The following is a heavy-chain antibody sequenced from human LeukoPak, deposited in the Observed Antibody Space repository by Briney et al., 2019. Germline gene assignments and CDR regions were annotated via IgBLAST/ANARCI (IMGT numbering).Heavy chain of an antibody. Sequence: SETLSLTCTVSGGSISSYYWSWIRQPPGKGLEWIGYIYYSGSTNYNPSLKSRVTISVDTSKNQFSLKLSSVTAADTAVYYCARHNPVDIVVVPAAIWRWFDPWGQGTLVTVSS. J-gene: IGHJ5*02. CDR2: IYYSGST. D-gene: IGHD2-2*01. CDR3: ARHNPVDIVVVPAAIWRWFDP. CDR1: GGSISSYY. V-gene: IGHV4-59*08.